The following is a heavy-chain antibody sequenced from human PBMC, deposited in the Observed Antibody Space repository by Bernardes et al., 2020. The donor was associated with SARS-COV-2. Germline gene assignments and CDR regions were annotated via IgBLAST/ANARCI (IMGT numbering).Heavy chain of an antibody. CDR3: GKRAVTGSRWYFDL. J-gene: IGHJ2*01. Sequence: AGSLILSCEASGFILRDYWMHWVRQVPGKGLVWVSRISDDGTTTTYADSVKGRFTVSRDKAKNTLYLQMNNLRVEDTAVYYCGKRAVTGSRWYFDLWGRGTLVTVSS. CDR1: GFILRDYW. V-gene: IGHV3-74*03. D-gene: IGHD6-19*01. CDR2: ISDDGTTT.